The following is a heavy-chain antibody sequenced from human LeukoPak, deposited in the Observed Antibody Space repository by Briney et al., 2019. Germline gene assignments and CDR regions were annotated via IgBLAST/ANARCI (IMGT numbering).Heavy chain of an antibody. CDR3: ARLGIVCSSTSCYRYYYMDV. CDR2: ISAYNGNT. Sequence: GASVKVSCKASGYTFTSYGISWVRQAPGQGLEWMGWISAYNGNTNYAQKLQGRVTMTTDTSTSTAYMELRSLRSDDTAVYYCARLGIVCSSTSCYRYYYMDVWGKGTTVTVSS. CDR1: GYTFTSYG. D-gene: IGHD2-2*02. J-gene: IGHJ6*03. V-gene: IGHV1-18*01.